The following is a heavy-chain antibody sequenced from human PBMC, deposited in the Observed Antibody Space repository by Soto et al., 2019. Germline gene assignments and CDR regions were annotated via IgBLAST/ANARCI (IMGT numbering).Heavy chain of an antibody. CDR3: ARGRPNRRAIAAPPDY. CDR1: GGSFSGYY. Sequence: SETLSLTCAVYGGSFSGYYWSWIRQPPGEGLEWIGEINHSGSTNYNPSLKSRVTISVDTSKNQFSLKLSSVTAADTAVYYCARGRPNRRAIAAPPDYWGQGNLVTVSS. J-gene: IGHJ4*02. D-gene: IGHD6-6*01. V-gene: IGHV4-34*01. CDR2: INHSGST.